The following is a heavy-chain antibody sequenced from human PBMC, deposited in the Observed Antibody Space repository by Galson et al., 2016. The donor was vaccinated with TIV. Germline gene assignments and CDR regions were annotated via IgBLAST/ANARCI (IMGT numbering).Heavy chain of an antibody. CDR2: INPDSGDT. Sequence: SVKVSCKASGYTFTAYYMHWVRQAPGQGLEWMGWINPDSGDTNYAQNFQGRVTMTRDTSISTASMELSRLRSDDTAVYYCARVRLTCGGACSYAFDIWGQGTMVTVSS. J-gene: IGHJ3*02. V-gene: IGHV1-2*02. D-gene: IGHD2-21*02. CDR1: GYTFTAYY. CDR3: ARVRLTCGGACSYAFDI.